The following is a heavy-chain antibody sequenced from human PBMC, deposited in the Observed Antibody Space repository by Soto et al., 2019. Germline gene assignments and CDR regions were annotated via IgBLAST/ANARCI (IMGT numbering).Heavy chain of an antibody. CDR1: GGSISSSSYY. CDR2: IYYSGST. CDR3: ARPRYDILTGPSPGGNWFDP. V-gene: IGHV4-39*01. D-gene: IGHD3-9*01. J-gene: IGHJ5*02. Sequence: SETLSLTCTVSGGSISSSSYYWGWIRQPPGKGQELIGSIYYSGSTYYNPSLKSRVTISVDTSKNQFSLKLSSVTAADTAVYYCARPRYDILTGPSPGGNWFDPWGQGTLVTVSS.